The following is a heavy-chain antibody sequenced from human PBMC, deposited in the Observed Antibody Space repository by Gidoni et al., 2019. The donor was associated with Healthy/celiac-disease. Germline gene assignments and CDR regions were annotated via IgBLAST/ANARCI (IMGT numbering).Heavy chain of an antibody. J-gene: IGHJ4*02. V-gene: IGHV4-4*07. D-gene: IGHD6-6*01. Sequence: QVQLQESGQGLGKPSETLSLTCNVSGGAISIYYWSWFRQPAGNGLEWIGRIFTSDSTNYNASLKSPVTMSVASSKNHFFLTLSSVTAADTAVYSCAREAYSSSVAGEYYFDYWGQGTLVTVSS. CDR3: AREAYSSSVAGEYYFDY. CDR1: GGAISIYY. CDR2: IFTSDST.